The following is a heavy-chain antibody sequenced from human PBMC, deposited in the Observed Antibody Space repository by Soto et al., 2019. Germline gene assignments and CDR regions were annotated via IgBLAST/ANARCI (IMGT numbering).Heavy chain of an antibody. D-gene: IGHD3-3*01. CDR2: ISAYNGNT. V-gene: IGHV1-18*01. Sequence: GASVKVSCKASGYTFTSYGISWVRQAPGQGLEWMGWISAYNGNTNYAQKLQGRVTMTTDTSTSTAYMELRSLRSDDTAVYYCARGNYDFWSGYQYYFDYWGQGTLVTVSS. CDR1: GYTFTSYG. J-gene: IGHJ4*02. CDR3: ARGNYDFWSGYQYYFDY.